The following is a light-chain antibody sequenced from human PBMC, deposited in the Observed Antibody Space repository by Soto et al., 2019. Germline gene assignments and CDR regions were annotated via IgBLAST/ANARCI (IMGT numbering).Light chain of an antibody. CDR3: QQYNSVSWT. J-gene: IGKJ1*01. CDR1: QSISSW. CDR2: DAS. Sequence: DIQMTQSPSTLSASVGDRVTITCRASQSISSWLAWYQQKPGKAPKLLIYDASSLKSGVPSRFSGSGSGTEFTLTISSLQPDDFATYYCQQYNSVSWTFGQVTKV. V-gene: IGKV1-5*01.